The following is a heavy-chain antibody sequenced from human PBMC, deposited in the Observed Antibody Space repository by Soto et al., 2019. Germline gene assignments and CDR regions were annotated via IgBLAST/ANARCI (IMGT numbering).Heavy chain of an antibody. CDR2: SIPICGTA. V-gene: IGHV1-69*13. D-gene: IGHD3-9*01. CDR3: ARDGGTVYDILTGERYYYYGMGV. Sequence: SSVKGSSQDSGGTLSSYAISWLRQAPGQGLECMGVSIPICGTAHYAQKFQGRGTITADESTSTGYMERSSLRSGDTAGYYCARDGGTVYDILTGERYYYYGMGVWRQGTSVTVSS. J-gene: IGHJ6*02. CDR1: GGTLSSYA.